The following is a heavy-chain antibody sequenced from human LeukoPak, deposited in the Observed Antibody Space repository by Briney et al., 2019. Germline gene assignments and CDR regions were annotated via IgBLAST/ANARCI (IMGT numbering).Heavy chain of an antibody. D-gene: IGHD6-19*01. J-gene: IGHJ4*02. CDR1: GFTFNTFG. CDR2: VRYDGRNQ. CDR3: AKDPVAGAPSYYFDN. Sequence: GRSLRLSCVASGFTFNTFGMNWVRQAPGKGLEWVSFVRYDGRNQYYADSVKGRVTISRDNPKNTVYLQMNSLRPEDTAVYYCAKDPVAGAPSYYFDNWGQGTLVTVSS. V-gene: IGHV3-30*02.